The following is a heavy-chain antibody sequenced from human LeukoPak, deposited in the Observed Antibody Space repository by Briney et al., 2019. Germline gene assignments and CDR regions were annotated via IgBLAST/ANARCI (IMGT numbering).Heavy chain of an antibody. CDR3: VGQKGSTRGGGLDP. V-gene: IGHV4-59*03. J-gene: IGHJ5*02. CDR2: IYSSGTT. CDR1: GVSFSTYS. Sequence: AETLSLTCTVSGVSFSTYSWYWIRQPPGKGLECIGAIYSSGTTNYNPSLKSRVSISLDTSKNQFSLKLSSVTAADTAVYYCVGQKGSTRGGGLDPWGEGTLVTVSS. D-gene: IGHD2-2*01.